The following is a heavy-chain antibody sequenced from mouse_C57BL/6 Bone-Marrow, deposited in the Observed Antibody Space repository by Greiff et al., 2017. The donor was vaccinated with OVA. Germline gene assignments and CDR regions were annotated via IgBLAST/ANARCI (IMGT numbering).Heavy chain of an antibody. CDR1: GYTFTSYW. CDR3: ERSPIDYGSSYGYFDV. J-gene: IGHJ1*03. CDR2: IYPGSGST. V-gene: IGHV1-55*01. D-gene: IGHD1-1*01. Sequence: QVQLQQPGAELVKPGASVKMSCKASGYTFTSYWITWVKQRPGQGLEWIGDIYPGSGSTNYNEKFKSKATLTVDTSSSTAYMQLSSLTSEDSAVYYCERSPIDYGSSYGYFDVWGTGTTVTVSS.